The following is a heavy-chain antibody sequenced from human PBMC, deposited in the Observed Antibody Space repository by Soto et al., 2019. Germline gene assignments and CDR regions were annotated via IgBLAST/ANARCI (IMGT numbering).Heavy chain of an antibody. CDR3: ARHDRYSKIYYGMDV. CDR2: IYPGDSDT. V-gene: IGHV5-51*01. J-gene: IGHJ6*02. D-gene: IGHD4-4*01. Sequence: GESLKISCKGSGYSFTSYWIGWVRQMPGKGLEWMGIIYPGDSDTRYSPSFQGQVTISADKSFSTAYLQWSSLKASVTAMYYCARHDRYSKIYYGMDVWGQGTTVTVSS. CDR1: GYSFTSYW.